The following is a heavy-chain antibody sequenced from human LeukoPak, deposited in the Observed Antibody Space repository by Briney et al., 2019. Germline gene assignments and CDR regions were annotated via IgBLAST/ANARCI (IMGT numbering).Heavy chain of an antibody. J-gene: IGHJ4*02. Sequence: GGSLRLSCVASGFTFSEYYMSWIRQAPGKGLEWVGFIRSKAYGGTTEYAASVKGRFTISRDDSKSIAYLQMNSLKTEDTAVYYCTRAASSGYSVYWGQGTLVTVSS. D-gene: IGHD3-22*01. CDR3: TRAASSGYSVY. CDR1: GFTFSEYY. CDR2: IRSKAYGGTT. V-gene: IGHV3-49*03.